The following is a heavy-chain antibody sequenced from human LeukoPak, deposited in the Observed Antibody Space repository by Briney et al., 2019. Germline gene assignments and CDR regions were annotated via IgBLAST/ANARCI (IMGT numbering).Heavy chain of an antibody. J-gene: IGHJ4*02. V-gene: IGHV3-53*01. D-gene: IGHD1-26*01. CDR2: IYIAPTT. CDR1: GFAVSNYY. Sequence: GGSLRLSCAASGFAVSNYYMTWVRQAPGKGLEWVSIIYIAPTTYYADPVRGRFTISRDNSKNTLYVQMNSLRDEDTALYYCAKDQRWESPHYLDSWGQGTLVTVSS. CDR3: AKDQRWESPHYLDS.